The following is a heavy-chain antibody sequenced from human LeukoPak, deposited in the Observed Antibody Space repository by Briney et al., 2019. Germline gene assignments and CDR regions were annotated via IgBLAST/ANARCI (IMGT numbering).Heavy chain of an antibody. CDR1: AFTFSSYG. V-gene: IGHV3-30*02. CDR3: AKDRVVAREPDAFDF. D-gene: IGHD2-15*01. J-gene: IGHJ3*01. Sequence: GGSLRLSYAVSAFTFSSYGMHWVRQVPGKGLEWVAFIRYDGGNKYYADSVKRRFTIYRDNSKNTLYLQINSLRAEDTAVYYCAKDRVVAREPDAFDFWGQGTMVSVSS. CDR2: IRYDGGNK.